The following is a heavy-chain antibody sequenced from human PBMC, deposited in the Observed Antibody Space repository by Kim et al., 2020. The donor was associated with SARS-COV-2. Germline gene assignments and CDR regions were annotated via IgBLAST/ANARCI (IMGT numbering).Heavy chain of an antibody. Sequence: ASVKVSCKASGYTFTSYAMHWVRQAPGQRLEWMGWINAGNGNTKYSQKFQGRVTITRDTSASTAYMELSSLRSEDTAVYYCARGRDYGSGSYRWFDPWGQGTLVTVSS. D-gene: IGHD3-10*01. J-gene: IGHJ5*02. V-gene: IGHV1-3*01. CDR3: ARGRDYGSGSYRWFDP. CDR1: GYTFTSYA. CDR2: INAGNGNT.